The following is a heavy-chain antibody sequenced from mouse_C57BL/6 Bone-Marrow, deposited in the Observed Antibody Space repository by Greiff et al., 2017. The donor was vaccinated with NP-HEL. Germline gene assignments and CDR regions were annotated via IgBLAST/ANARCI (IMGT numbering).Heavy chain of an antibody. V-gene: IGHV1-55*01. CDR2: IYPGSGST. Sequence: QVQLQQSGAELVKPGASVKLSCKASGFTFTSYWITWVKQRPGQGLEWIGDIYPGSGSTNYNEKFKSKATLSVDTSSSTAYMQLSSLTSEDSAVYCCARGYDEDGYFDYWGKGTTLTVSS. J-gene: IGHJ2*01. CDR3: ARGYDEDGYFDY. D-gene: IGHD2-3*01. CDR1: GFTFTSYW.